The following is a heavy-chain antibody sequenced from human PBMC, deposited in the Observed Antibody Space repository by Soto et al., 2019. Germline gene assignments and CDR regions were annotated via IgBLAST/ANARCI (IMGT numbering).Heavy chain of an antibody. CDR3: ASLRYCSGGSCYSGWFDP. CDR1: GGTFSSYA. Sequence: SVKVSCKASGGTFSSYAISWVRQAPGQGLEWMGGIIPIFGTANYAQKFQGRVTITADESTSTAYMELSSLRSEDTAVYYCASLRYCSGGSCYSGWFDPRGQGTLVTVSS. D-gene: IGHD2-15*01. CDR2: IIPIFGTA. J-gene: IGHJ5*02. V-gene: IGHV1-69*13.